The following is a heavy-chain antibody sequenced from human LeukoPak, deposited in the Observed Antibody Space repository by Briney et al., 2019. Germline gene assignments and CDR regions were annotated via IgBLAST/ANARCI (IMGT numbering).Heavy chain of an antibody. V-gene: IGHV4-39*07. CDR3: ARDLKMYGGSGQGGDGDMDV. CDR1: GGSISSSSYY. D-gene: IGHD3-10*01. CDR2: IYYSGST. Sequence: SETLSLTCTVSGGSISSSSYYWGWIRQPPGKGLEWIGSIYYSGSTYYNPSLKSRVTISVDTSKNQFSLKLSSVTAADTAVYYCARDLKMYGGSGQGGDGDMDVWGQGTTVTVSS. J-gene: IGHJ6*02.